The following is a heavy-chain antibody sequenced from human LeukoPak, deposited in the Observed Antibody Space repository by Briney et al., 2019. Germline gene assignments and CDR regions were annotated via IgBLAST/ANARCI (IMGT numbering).Heavy chain of an antibody. D-gene: IGHD2-2*01. CDR2: ISAYNGNT. Sequence: ASVKASCKASGYTFTSYGISWVGQAPGQGLEWMGWISAYNGNTNYAQKLQGRVTMTTDTSTSTAYMELRSLRSDDTAVYYCARRQVVVGSMDVWGQGTTVTVSS. V-gene: IGHV1-18*01. CDR3: ARRQVVVGSMDV. J-gene: IGHJ6*02. CDR1: GYTFTSYG.